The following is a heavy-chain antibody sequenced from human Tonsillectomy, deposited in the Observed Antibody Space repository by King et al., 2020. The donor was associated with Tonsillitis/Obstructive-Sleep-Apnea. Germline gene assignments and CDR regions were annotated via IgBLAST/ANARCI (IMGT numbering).Heavy chain of an antibody. V-gene: IGHV1-2*02. CDR3: ARARSGDLDAFDI. Sequence: QLVQSGADVKKPGASVKVSCKASVYTFTGYYMHWVRPSPGQGLDWMGRINPNSGGTNYEQKFQGRVTPNRETSICSAYMELSRLRSDDTAVYYCARARSGDLDAFDIWGQGTMVTVSS. D-gene: IGHD2-21*02. CDR1: VYTFTGYY. J-gene: IGHJ3*02. CDR2: INPNSGGT.